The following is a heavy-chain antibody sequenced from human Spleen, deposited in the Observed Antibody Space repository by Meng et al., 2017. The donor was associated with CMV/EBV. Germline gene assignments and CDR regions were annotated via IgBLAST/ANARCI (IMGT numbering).Heavy chain of an antibody. V-gene: IGHV1-2*02. D-gene: IGHD6-19*01. J-gene: IGHJ6*02. CDR3: ARDSSAWYYSYYGMDV. Sequence: ASVKVSCKASGYTFTVYYMHWVRQAPGQGLEWMGWINPDSGGTNYAQKFQGRVTMTRDTSMRTVYMELSRLKSDDTAVYYCARDSSAWYYSYYGMDVWGQGTTVTVSS. CDR2: INPDSGGT. CDR1: GYTFTVYY.